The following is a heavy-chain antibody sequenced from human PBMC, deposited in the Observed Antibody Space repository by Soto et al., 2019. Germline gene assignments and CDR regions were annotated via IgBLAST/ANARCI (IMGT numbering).Heavy chain of an antibody. CDR3: ARHQYYYDSSGYTLDY. V-gene: IGHV4-39*01. CDR2: VYYSGST. D-gene: IGHD3-22*01. CDR1: GGSISSSTYY. Sequence: LSLTCTVSGGSISSSTYYWGWIRQPPGKGLEWIGSVYYSGSTYYNPSLKGRVAISVDTSNNQFSLKLNSVTAADTAVYYCARHQYYYDSSGYTLDYWGRGTLVTVSS. J-gene: IGHJ4*02.